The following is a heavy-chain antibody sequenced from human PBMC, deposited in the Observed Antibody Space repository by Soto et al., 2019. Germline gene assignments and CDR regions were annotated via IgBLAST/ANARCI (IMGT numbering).Heavy chain of an antibody. D-gene: IGHD7-27*01. V-gene: IGHV4-59*01. CDR2: IYYSGST. CDR3: ARAGIGTGPNWFDP. Sequence: SETLCLTSTVSGGSISSYYWSWIRQPPGKGLEWIGYIYYSGSTNYNPSLKSRVTISVDTSKNQFSLKLSSVTAADTAVYYCARAGIGTGPNWFDPWGQGTLVTVSS. J-gene: IGHJ5*02. CDR1: GGSISSYY.